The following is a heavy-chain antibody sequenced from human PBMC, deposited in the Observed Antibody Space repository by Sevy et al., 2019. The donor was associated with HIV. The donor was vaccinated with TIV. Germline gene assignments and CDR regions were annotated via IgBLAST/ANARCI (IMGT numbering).Heavy chain of an antibody. CDR1: GFTFSSYG. V-gene: IGHV3-30*18. Sequence: GGSLRLSCAASGFTFSSYGMHWVRQAPGKGLEWVAVISYDGSNKYYADSVKGRFTISRDNSKNTLYLQMNSLRAEDTAVYYCAKDKQVYGDYYYGMDVWGQRTTVTVSS. J-gene: IGHJ6*02. CDR3: AKDKQVYGDYYYGMDV. D-gene: IGHD4-17*01. CDR2: ISYDGSNK.